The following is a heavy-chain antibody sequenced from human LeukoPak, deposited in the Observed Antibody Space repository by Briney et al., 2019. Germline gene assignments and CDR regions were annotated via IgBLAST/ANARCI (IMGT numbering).Heavy chain of an antibody. V-gene: IGHV3-74*01. D-gene: IGHD2-15*01. CDR2: INDDGSST. J-gene: IGHJ5*02. CDR1: GFTVKLYW. CDR3: VRGGASTWS. Sequence: PGRSLRLSCAASGFTVKLYWMHWVRQAPGKGPVWVSRINDDGSSTSYADSVKGRFTISRDDAKNTLYLQMNSLRAEDTAVYYCVRGGASTWSWGQGTLVTVSS.